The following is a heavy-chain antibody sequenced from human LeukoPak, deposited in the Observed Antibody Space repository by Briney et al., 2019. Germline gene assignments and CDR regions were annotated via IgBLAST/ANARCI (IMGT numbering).Heavy chain of an antibody. J-gene: IGHJ3*02. CDR2: IYYSGYT. CDR1: GGSISSYY. V-gene: IGHV4-59*08. Sequence: SETLSLTCTVSGGSISSYYWSWIRQPPGKGLEWIGYIYYSGYTNYNPSLKSRVTISVDTSKNQFSLKLSSVTAADTAVYYCASSSDSLEIIPGYRNDAFDTWGRGTMVTVSS. D-gene: IGHD3-3*01. CDR3: ASSSDSLEIIPGYRNDAFDT.